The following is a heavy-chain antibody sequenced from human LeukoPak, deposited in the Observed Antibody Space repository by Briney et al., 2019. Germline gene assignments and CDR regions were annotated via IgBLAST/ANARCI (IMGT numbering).Heavy chain of an antibody. CDR2: IYYSGST. CDR3: PREATDKYYYYGMDV. CDR1: GGSISSGDYY. Sequence: SETLSLTCTVSGGSISSGDYYWSWIRQPPGKGLEWIGYIYYSGSTYYNPSLKSRVTISVDTSKNQFSLKLSSVTAADTAVYYCPREATDKYYYYGMDVWGQGTTVTVSS. J-gene: IGHJ6*02. D-gene: IGHD1-26*01. V-gene: IGHV4-30-4*01.